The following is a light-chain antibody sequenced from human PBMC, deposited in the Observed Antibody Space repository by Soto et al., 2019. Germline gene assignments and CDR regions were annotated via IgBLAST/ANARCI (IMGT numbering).Light chain of an antibody. V-gene: IGKV3-20*01. Sequence: DIVLTQSPGTLSLSPGERATLSCRASQSVSTTYLAWYQQNPGQAPRLLIYEASSRATGIPDRFSGSGSGTDFTLTISRLEPEDFAVYYCQQYRTFGQGTKVDIK. J-gene: IGKJ1*01. CDR1: QSVSTTY. CDR2: EAS. CDR3: QQYRT.